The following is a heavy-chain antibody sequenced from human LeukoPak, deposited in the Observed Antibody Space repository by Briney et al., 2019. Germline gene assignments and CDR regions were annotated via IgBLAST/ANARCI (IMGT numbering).Heavy chain of an antibody. Sequence: GGSLRLSCEASGFTFNNYGMHWVRQAPGKGLEWVAVIWHDGDTTFYAASVKGRFTISRNKTKNTLYLEINSLRAEDTAVYYCVKDSTTRASNLPDYWGQGTLVTVSS. CDR2: IWHDGDTT. V-gene: IGHV3-33*03. D-gene: IGHD1/OR15-1a*01. J-gene: IGHJ4*02. CDR1: GFTFNNYG. CDR3: VKDSTTRASNLPDY.